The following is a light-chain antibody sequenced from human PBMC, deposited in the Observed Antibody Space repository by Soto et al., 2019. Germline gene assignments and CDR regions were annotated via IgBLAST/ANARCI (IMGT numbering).Light chain of an antibody. Sequence: EIVLTQSPGTLSLSPGERATLSCRASQSVRSSYLAWYQQKPGQAPRLLIYGASSRATGIPDRFSGSGSGTDFTLTISRLEPEDFAVYYCQQYGRSPPWAFGQGTKV. CDR3: QQYGRSPPWA. V-gene: IGKV3-20*01. CDR1: QSVRSSY. CDR2: GAS. J-gene: IGKJ1*01.